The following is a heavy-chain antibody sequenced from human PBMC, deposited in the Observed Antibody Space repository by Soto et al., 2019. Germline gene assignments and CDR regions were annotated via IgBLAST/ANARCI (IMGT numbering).Heavy chain of an antibody. J-gene: IGHJ5*02. CDR1: GASISSSSYY. V-gene: IGHV4-39*01. CDR3: AREYSSSWSYWFDP. CDR2: IYYSGST. D-gene: IGHD6-13*01. Sequence: SETLSLTCTVSGASISSSSYYWGWIRQPPGKGLEWIGTIYYSGSTYYNPSLRSRVTISVDTSKNQFSLKLSSVTAPDTAVYYCAREYSSSWSYWFDPWGQGTLVTVSS.